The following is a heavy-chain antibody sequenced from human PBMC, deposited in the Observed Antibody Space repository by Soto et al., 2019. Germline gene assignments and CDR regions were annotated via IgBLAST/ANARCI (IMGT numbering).Heavy chain of an antibody. V-gene: IGHV1-8*01. D-gene: IGHD2-15*01. CDR2: MNPNSGET. Sequence: QEQLVQSGAEVKKPGASVKVSCKTSGYTFTDYDINWVRQATGQGLEWIGWMNPNSGETGDAQKFQGRVTMTRSTSLSTAYLELSSLSSEDTAVYYCARVAVAARPRWYNWFDPWGQGTLVTVSS. J-gene: IGHJ5*02. CDR3: ARVAVAARPRWYNWFDP. CDR1: GYTFTDYD.